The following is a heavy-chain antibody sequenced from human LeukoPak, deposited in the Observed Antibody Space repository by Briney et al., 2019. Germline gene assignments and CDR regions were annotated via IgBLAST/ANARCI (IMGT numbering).Heavy chain of an antibody. CDR1: GRSISSGGYY. V-gene: IGHV4-31*03. CDR3: ARQAIQLWFDY. CDR2: IYYSGST. J-gene: IGHJ5*01. D-gene: IGHD5-18*01. Sequence: SDTLSLTCTVSGRSISSGGYYWSWIRQHPGKGLEWIGYIYYSGSTYYNPSLKSRVTISVDTSKNQFSLKLSSVTAADTAVYYCARQAIQLWFDYWGQGTLVTVSS.